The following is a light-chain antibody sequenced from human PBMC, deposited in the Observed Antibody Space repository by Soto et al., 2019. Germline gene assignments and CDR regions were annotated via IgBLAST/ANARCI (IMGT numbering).Light chain of an antibody. Sequence: EIVLTQSPATLSLSPGERATLSCRASQSVSSYLAWYQQKPGQAPRLLIYDASNRAAGIPARFSGSGSGTDFTLTISSLEPEDFAFYYCQQRSNWPPLFTVGPGTKVDI. CDR2: DAS. CDR3: QQRSNWPPLFT. V-gene: IGKV3-11*01. CDR1: QSVSSY. J-gene: IGKJ3*01.